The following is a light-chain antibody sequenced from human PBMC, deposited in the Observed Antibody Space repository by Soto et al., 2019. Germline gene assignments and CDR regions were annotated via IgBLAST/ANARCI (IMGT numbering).Light chain of an antibody. Sequence: DIQMTQSPSSLSASVGDRVTITCRASQSISNYLNWYQQKPGKAPKLLIYAASSMQSGVPSRFSGSGSETDFTFTISSLQPDDSATYYCQQSFSPLWTFGQGTKVEV. J-gene: IGKJ1*01. CDR1: QSISNY. V-gene: IGKV1-39*01. CDR2: AAS. CDR3: QQSFSPLWT.